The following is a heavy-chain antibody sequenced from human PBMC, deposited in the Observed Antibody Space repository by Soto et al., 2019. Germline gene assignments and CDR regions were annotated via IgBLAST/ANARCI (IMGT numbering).Heavy chain of an antibody. Sequence: SETLSLTCTVSGGSISSGGYYWSWIRQHPGKGLEWIGYIYYSGSTYYNPSLKSRVTISVDTSKNQFSLKLSSVTAADTAVYYCARMYYYDSSGPWWFGPWGQGTLVTVSS. CDR1: GGSISSGGYY. D-gene: IGHD3-22*01. CDR3: ARMYYYDSSGPWWFGP. CDR2: IYYSGST. V-gene: IGHV4-31*03. J-gene: IGHJ5*02.